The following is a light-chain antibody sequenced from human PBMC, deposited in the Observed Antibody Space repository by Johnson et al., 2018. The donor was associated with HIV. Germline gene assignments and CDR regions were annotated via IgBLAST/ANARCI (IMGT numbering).Light chain of an antibody. Sequence: QSVLTQPPSVSAAPGQKVTISCSGSISNIGDNFVSWYQQFPGTAPKLLIYENNKRPSGIPDRISGPKSGTSATLGITGLHTGDEADFDCGTWDTRLRAGHVFGTGPKFTVL. V-gene: IGLV1-51*02. J-gene: IGLJ1*01. CDR3: GTWDTRLRAGHV. CDR2: ENN. CDR1: ISNIGDNF.